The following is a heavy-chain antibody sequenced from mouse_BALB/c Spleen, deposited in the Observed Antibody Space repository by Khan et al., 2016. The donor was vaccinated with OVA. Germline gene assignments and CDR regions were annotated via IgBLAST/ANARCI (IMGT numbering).Heavy chain of an antibody. D-gene: IGHD2-10*01. Sequence: QIQLVQSGPELKKPGETVKISCKASGYTFTNYGMNWVKQSPGKALKWMGWINTYTGEPTYADDFKGRFAFSLETSASAAYLQINNLKNEDTATYFCARPPYFSYTLDHWGQGTSVTVSS. CDR1: GYTFTNYG. CDR2: INTYTGEP. J-gene: IGHJ4*01. CDR3: ARPPYFSYTLDH. V-gene: IGHV9-3-1*01.